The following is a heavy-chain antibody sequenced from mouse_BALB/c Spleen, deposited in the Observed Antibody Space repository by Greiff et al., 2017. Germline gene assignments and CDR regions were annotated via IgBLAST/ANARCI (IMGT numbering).Heavy chain of an antibody. CDR2: IDPANGNT. CDR3: ARWDDGYPYAMDY. J-gene: IGHJ4*01. V-gene: IGHV14-3*02. CDR1: GFNIKDTY. D-gene: IGHD2-3*01. Sequence: EVQLQQSGAELVKPGASVKLSCTASGFNIKDTYMHWVKQRPEQGLEWIGRIDPANGNTKYDPKFQGKATITADTSSNTAYLQLSSLTSEDTAVYYCARWDDGYPYAMDYWGQGTSVTVSS.